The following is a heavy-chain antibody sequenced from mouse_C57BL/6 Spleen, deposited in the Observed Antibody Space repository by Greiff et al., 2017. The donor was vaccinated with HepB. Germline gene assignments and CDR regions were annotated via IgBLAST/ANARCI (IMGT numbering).Heavy chain of an antibody. CDR3: ARKSSAWFAY. J-gene: IGHJ3*01. CDR1: GYSFTGYY. D-gene: IGHD1-3*01. CDR2: INPSTGGT. V-gene: IGHV1-42*01. Sequence: EVKLQESGPELVKPGASVKISCKASGYSFTGYYMNWVKQSPEKSLEWIGEINPSTGGTTYNQKFKAKATLTVDKSSSTAYMQLKSLTSEDSAVYYCARKSSAWFAYWGQGTLVTVSA.